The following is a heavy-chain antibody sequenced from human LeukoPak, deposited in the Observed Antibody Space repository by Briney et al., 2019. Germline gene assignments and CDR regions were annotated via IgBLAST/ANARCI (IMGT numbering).Heavy chain of an antibody. V-gene: IGHV3-74*01. Sequence: GGSLRLSCAASGFTFSNSWLHWVRQAPGKGLVWVSRINERGSSTSYADSVKGRFTISRDNAKNALYLQMNNLRADDTAVYYCAGGRLVATSKAVAIDYWGQGTLVTVSS. CDR3: AGGRLVATSKAVAIDY. CDR2: INERGSST. J-gene: IGHJ4*02. CDR1: GFTFSNSW. D-gene: IGHD5-12*01.